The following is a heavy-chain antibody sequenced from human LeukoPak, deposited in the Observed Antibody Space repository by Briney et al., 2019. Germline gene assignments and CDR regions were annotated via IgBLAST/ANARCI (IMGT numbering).Heavy chain of an antibody. CDR3: ATSRGSTYGYRALELPPSPAD. D-gene: IGHD5-18*01. CDR1: GFTFSSYS. J-gene: IGHJ4*02. V-gene: IGHV3-21*01. CDR2: ISSSSTDI. Sequence: PGGSLRLSCAASGFTFSSYSMNWVRQAPGKGLEWVSSISSSSTDIYYGDSVKGRFAISRDNAKNSLYLQMNSLRTEDTAVYYCATSRGSTYGYRALELPPSPADWGQGTLVTVSS.